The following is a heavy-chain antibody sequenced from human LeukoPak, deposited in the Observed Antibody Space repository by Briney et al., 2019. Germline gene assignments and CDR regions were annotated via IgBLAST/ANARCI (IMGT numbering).Heavy chain of an antibody. CDR2: ITGSGSGT. D-gene: IGHD6-19*01. V-gene: IGHV3-23*01. CDR3: AARPVADNPAPFDY. J-gene: IGHJ4*02. Sequence: GGSLRLSCAASGFTFSNYAMTWVRQPPGKGLECVSSITGSGSGTYYADSVKGRFTISRDSSKNTLFLQMNSLRADDTAVYYCAARPVADNPAPFDYWGQGTLVTVSS. CDR1: GFTFSNYA.